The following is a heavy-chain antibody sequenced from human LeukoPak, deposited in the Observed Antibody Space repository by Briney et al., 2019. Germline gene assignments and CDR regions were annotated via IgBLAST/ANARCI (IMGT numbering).Heavy chain of an antibody. CDR2: INPNSGGT. V-gene: IGHV1-2*04. J-gene: IGHJ6*02. D-gene: IGHD3-22*01. CDR1: GYTFTGYY. CDR3: ARGALNYDSSGYRHYYYYYGMDV. Sequence: ASVKVSCKASGYTFTGYYMHWVRQAPGQGLEWMGWINPNSGGTNYAQKFQGWVTMTRDTSISTAYMELSRLRSDDTAVYYCARGALNYDSSGYRHYYYYYGMDVWGQGTTVTVSS.